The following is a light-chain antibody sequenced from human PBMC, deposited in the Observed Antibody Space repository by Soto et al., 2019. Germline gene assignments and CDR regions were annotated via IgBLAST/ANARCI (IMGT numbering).Light chain of an antibody. CDR1: QSLLYRSINKNY. V-gene: IGKV4-1*01. CDR2: WAS. CDR3: QQYYASLQT. J-gene: IGKJ3*01. Sequence: DIVMTQSPDSLAVSLGERATINCKSSQSLLYRSINKNYLAWYQQKPGQPPKLLIYWASTRESGVPDRFSGSGSGTDFTLTISSLQAEDVAVYYCQQYYASLQTFGPGTKVDIK.